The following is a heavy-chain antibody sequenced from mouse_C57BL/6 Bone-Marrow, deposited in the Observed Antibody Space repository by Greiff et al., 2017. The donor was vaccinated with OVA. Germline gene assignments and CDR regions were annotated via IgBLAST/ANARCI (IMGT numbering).Heavy chain of an antibody. Sequence: QVQLQQPGAELVKPGASVKLSCKASGYTFTSYWMQWVKQRPGQGLEWIGEIDPSDSYTNYNQKFKGKATLTVDTSSSTAYMQLSSLTSEDSAVYYCAGITTVVATDFDVWGTGTTVTVSS. J-gene: IGHJ1*03. CDR3: AGITTVVATDFDV. V-gene: IGHV1-50*01. D-gene: IGHD1-1*01. CDR2: IDPSDSYT. CDR1: GYTFTSYW.